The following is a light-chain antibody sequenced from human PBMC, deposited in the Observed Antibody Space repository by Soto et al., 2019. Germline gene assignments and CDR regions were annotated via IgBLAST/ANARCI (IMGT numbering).Light chain of an antibody. Sequence: DIQVTQSPPSMAASVGDXVTITCRASQDIGNWMTWYQQKPGKAPKLLIYSASTLVRGVPSRFSGSGSGTEFTLTISGLQPEDSLTYYCQQAKSFPITLGQGTRLEIK. CDR2: SAS. V-gene: IGKV1-12*01. J-gene: IGKJ5*01. CDR1: QDIGNW. CDR3: QQAKSFPIT.